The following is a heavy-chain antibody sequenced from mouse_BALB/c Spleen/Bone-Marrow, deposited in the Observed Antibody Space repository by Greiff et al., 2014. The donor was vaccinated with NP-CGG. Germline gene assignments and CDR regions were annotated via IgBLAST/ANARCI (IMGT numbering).Heavy chain of an antibody. CDR2: INPYNGGT. D-gene: IGHD1-1*01. Sequence: VQLLQPVPELVKPGASMKISCKASGYSFTGYTMNWVKQSHGKNLEWIGLINPYNGGTSYNQKFKGKATLTVDKSSSTAYMELLSLTSEDSAVYYCARDYYGFSYGFAYWGQGTLVTVSA. CDR3: ARDYYGFSYGFAY. V-gene: IGHV1-18*01. J-gene: IGHJ3*01. CDR1: GYSFTGYT.